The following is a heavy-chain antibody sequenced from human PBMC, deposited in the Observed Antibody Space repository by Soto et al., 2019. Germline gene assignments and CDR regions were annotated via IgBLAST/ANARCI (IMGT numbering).Heavy chain of an antibody. CDR3: AHPRGYGVFDAYDI. D-gene: IGHD4-17*01. Sequence: GRSLKLSCAASGLTLTTYAMSLVRQAPGKGLAWVLAISAGGGTTYYADSVKGRFTISRDNSMNALYLQINSLRIEDTAVYYCAHPRGYGVFDAYDIWGQGTMVTVSS. CDR1: GLTLTTYA. CDR2: ISAGGGTT. J-gene: IGHJ3*02. V-gene: IGHV3-23*01.